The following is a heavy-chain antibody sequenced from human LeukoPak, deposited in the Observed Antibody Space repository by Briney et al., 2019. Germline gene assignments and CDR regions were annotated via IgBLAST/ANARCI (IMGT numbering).Heavy chain of an antibody. CDR1: GGSFSGYY. D-gene: IGHD2-21*01. CDR2: INHSGST. J-gene: IGHJ5*02. V-gene: IGHV4-34*01. CDR3: ARDEGLHYNWFDP. Sequence: KPSETLSLTCAVYGGSFSGYYWSWIRQPPGKGLEWIGEINHSGSTNYNPSLKSRVTISVDTSKNQFSLKLNSVTPEDTAVYYCARDEGLHYNWFDPWGQGTLVTVSS.